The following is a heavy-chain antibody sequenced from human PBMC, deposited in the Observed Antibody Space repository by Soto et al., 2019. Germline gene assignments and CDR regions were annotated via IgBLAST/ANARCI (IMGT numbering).Heavy chain of an antibody. Sequence: GGSLRLSCAASGFTFSSYWMSWVRQAPGKGLEWVANIKQDGSEKYYVDSVKGRFTISRDNAKNSLYLQMNSLRAEDTAVYYCARENDYGDYGEVFDYWGQGTLVTVSS. CDR3: ARENDYGDYGEVFDY. J-gene: IGHJ4*02. V-gene: IGHV3-7*01. CDR2: IKQDGSEK. D-gene: IGHD4-17*01. CDR1: GFTFSSYW.